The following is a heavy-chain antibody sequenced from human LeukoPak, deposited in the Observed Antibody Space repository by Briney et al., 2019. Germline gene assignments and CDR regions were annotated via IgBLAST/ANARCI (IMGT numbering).Heavy chain of an antibody. V-gene: IGHV3-52*01. CDR2: IKCDGSEK. Sequence: PGGPLRLSCAASGFTFSNSWMHWVCQAPEKGLEWVADIKCDGSEKCYVDSVKGRLTISRDNAKNSLYLQVNSLRAEDMTVYYCVRGVGSSTSCYVRAFDIWGQGTMVTVSS. CDR3: VRGVGSSTSCYVRAFDI. D-gene: IGHD2-2*01. J-gene: IGHJ3*02. CDR1: GFTFSNSW.